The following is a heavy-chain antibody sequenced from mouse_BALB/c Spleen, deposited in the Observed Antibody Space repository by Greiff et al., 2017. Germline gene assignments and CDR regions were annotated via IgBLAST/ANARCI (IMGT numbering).Heavy chain of an antibody. V-gene: IGHV5-17*02. CDR1: GFTFSSFV. CDR2: ISSGSITI. Sequence: EVQLVESGGGLVQPGGSRKLSCAASGFTFSSFVMHWVRQAPEKGLEWVAYISSGSITIYYADTVKGRFTISRDNPKNTLFLQMTSLRSEDTAMYYCARSGNYAMDYWGQGTSVTVSS. D-gene: IGHD3-1*01. J-gene: IGHJ4*01. CDR3: ARSGNYAMDY.